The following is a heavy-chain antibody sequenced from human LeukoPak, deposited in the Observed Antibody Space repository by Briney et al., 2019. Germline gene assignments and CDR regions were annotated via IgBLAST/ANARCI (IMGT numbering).Heavy chain of an antibody. V-gene: IGHV5-51*01. D-gene: IGHD1-26*01. J-gene: IGHJ3*02. CDR1: GYSFTSYW. CDR3: ARQGWELLKGGAFDI. Sequence: GESLKISCKGSGYSFTSYWIGWVCQMPGKGLEWMGIIYPGDSDTRYSPSFQGQVTISADKSISTAYLQWSSLKASDTAMYYCARQGWELLKGGAFDIWGQGTMVTVSS. CDR2: IYPGDSDT.